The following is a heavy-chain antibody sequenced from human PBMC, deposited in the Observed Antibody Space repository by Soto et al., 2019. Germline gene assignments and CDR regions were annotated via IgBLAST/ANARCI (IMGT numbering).Heavy chain of an antibody. CDR3: ARDLHRGGYYGMDV. CDR2: IYYSGST. Sequence: SATLSRTCTVSGGSISSGDYYWIWIRQPPGKGLEWIGYIYYSGSTYYNPSLKSRVTISVDTSKNQFSLKLSSVTAADTAVYYCARDLHRGGYYGMDVWGQGTTVTVSS. J-gene: IGHJ6*02. CDR1: GGSISSGDYY. D-gene: IGHD2-15*01. V-gene: IGHV4-30-4*01.